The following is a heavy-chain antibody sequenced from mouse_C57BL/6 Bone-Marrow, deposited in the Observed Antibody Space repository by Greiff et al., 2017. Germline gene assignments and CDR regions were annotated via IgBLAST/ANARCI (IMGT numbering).Heavy chain of an antibody. V-gene: IGHV5-6*01. CDR3: ARDDWYFDV. Sequence: EVQGVESGGDLVKPGGSLKLSCAASGFTFSSYGMSWVRQTPDKRLEWVATISSGGSYTYYPDSVKGRFTISRDNAKNTLYLQMISLKSEDTAMYYCARDDWYFDVWGTGTTVTVSS. J-gene: IGHJ1*03. CDR1: GFTFSSYG. CDR2: ISSGGSYT.